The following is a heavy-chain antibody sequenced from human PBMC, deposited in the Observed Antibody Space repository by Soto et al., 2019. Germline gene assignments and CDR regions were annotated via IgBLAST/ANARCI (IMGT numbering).Heavy chain of an antibody. CDR3: ARDRGPSSGYYPYWLDP. V-gene: IGHV1-69*13. CDR1: GGTFSSYA. D-gene: IGHD3-22*01. CDR2: IIPIFGTA. Sequence: APVKVSCKASGGTFSSYAISWVRQAPGQGLEWMGEIIPIFGTANYAQKFQGRVTITADESTSTAYMELSSLRSEDTAVYYCARDRGPSSGYYPYWLDPWGQGTLVTVSS. J-gene: IGHJ5*02.